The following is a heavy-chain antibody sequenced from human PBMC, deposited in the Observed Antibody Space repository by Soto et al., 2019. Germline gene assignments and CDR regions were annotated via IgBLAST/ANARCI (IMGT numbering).Heavy chain of an antibody. CDR1: GYTFTSYG. J-gene: IGHJ6*02. D-gene: IGHD6-13*01. CDR2: ISAYNGNT. CDR3: ARDIAAAGSPDYYYGMDV. Sequence: AASVKVSCKASGYTFTSYGISWVRQAPGQGLEWMGWISAYNGNTNYAQKLQGRVTMTTDTSTGTAYMELRSLRSDDTAVYYCARDIAAAGSPDYYYGMDVWGQGTTVTVSS. V-gene: IGHV1-18*01.